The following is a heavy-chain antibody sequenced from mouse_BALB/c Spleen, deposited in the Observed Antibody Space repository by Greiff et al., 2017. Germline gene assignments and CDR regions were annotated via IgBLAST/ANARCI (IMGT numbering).Heavy chain of an antibody. D-gene: IGHD2-4*01. CDR3: VGMITRNWFAY. V-gene: IGHV14-3*02. CDR2: IDPANGNT. J-gene: IGHJ3*01. Sequence: EVKLVESGAELVKPGASVKLSCTASGFNIKDTYMHWVKQRPEQGLEWIGRIDPANGNTKYDPKFQGKATITADTSSNTAYLQLSSLTSEDTAVYYCVGMITRNWFAYWGQGTLVTVSA. CDR1: GFNIKDTY.